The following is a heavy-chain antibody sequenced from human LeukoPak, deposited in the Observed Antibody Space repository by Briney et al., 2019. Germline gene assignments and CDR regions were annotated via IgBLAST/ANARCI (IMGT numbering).Heavy chain of an antibody. V-gene: IGHV4-39*07. CDR2: IYYSGST. CDR3: ARLMVTAYFDY. D-gene: IGHD2-21*02. J-gene: IGHJ4*02. CDR1: GGSISSSSYY. Sequence: SETLSLTCTVSGGSISSSSYYWGWIRQPPGKGLEWIGSIYYSGSTYYNPSLKSRVTISVDTSKNQFSLKLTSVTAADTAVYYCARLMVTAYFDYWGQGTLVTVSS.